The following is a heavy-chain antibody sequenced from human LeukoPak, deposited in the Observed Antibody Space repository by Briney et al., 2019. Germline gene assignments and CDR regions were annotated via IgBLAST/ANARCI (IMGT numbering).Heavy chain of an antibody. D-gene: IGHD5-24*01. J-gene: IGHJ4*02. CDR3: ARADGYNRGLFDY. V-gene: IGHV4-59*01. CDR1: GGSISSYY. Sequence: PSETLSLTCTVSGGSISSYYWSWIRQPPGKGLEWIGYIYYSGSTNYNPSIKSRVTISVDTSKNQFSLKLSSVTAADTAVYYCARADGYNRGLFDYWGQGTLVTVSS. CDR2: IYYSGST.